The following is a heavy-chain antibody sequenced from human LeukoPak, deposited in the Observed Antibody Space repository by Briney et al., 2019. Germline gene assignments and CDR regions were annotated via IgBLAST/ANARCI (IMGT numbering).Heavy chain of an antibody. CDR2: IYYSGST. D-gene: IGHD3-22*01. J-gene: IGHJ4*02. CDR1: GGSISSYY. Sequence: SETLSLTCTVSGGSISSYYRSWIRQPPGKGLEWIGYIYYSGSTNYNPSLKSRVTISVDTSKNQFSLKLSSVTAADTAVYYCARQGGYYDSSGYIPSFDYWGQGTLVTVSS. CDR3: ARQGGYYDSSGYIPSFDY. V-gene: IGHV4-59*08.